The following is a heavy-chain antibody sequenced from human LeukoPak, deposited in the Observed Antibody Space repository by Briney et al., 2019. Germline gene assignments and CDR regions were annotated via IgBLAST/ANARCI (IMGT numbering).Heavy chain of an antibody. D-gene: IGHD3-22*01. CDR1: GFTFSSYA. CDR2: ISGSGGST. Sequence: GGSLRLSCAASGFTFSSYAMSWVRQAPGKGLEWVSAISGSGGSTYYADSVKGRFTISRDNSKNTLYLQMNSLRAEDTAVYYCARVAGYYYDSSGYSASRVIDYWGQGTLVTVSS. V-gene: IGHV3-23*01. CDR3: ARVAGYYYDSSGYSASRVIDY. J-gene: IGHJ4*02.